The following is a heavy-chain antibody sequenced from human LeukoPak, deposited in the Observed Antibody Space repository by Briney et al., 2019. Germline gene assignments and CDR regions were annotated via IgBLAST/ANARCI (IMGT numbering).Heavy chain of an antibody. CDR1: GFTFSSYG. D-gene: IGHD2-2*01. V-gene: IGHV3-33*01. CDR3: AEHDCSSTSCSMTD. J-gene: IGHJ4*02. CDR2: IWYDGSNK. Sequence: GGSLRLSCAASGFTFSSYGMHWVRQAPGKGLEWVAVIWYDGSNKYYADSVKGRFTISRDNSKNTLYLQMNSLRAEDTAVYYCAEHDCSSTSCSMTDWGQGTLVTVSS.